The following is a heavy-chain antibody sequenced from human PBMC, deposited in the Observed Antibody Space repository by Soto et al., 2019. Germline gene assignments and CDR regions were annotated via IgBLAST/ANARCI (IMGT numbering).Heavy chain of an antibody. CDR2: MNAKSGDT. CDR1: GYTFSDFD. J-gene: IGHJ6*02. D-gene: IGHD3-16*01. CDR3: ARGNPFNYAGFDV. Sequence: QTHLEQSGAELKRPGASVKVSCKASGYTFSDFDINWLRQASGQGPEWMGWMNAKSGDTFFAQRFQGKFNMTWDTSLSTAYMEVGSLTSDDTAIYYCARGNPFNYAGFDVWGQGTTVAVSS. V-gene: IGHV1-8*01.